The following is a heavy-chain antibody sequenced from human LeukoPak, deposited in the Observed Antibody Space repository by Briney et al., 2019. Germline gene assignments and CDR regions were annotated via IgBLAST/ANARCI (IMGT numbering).Heavy chain of an antibody. CDR1: GGTFSNYA. CDR2: IIPILATT. V-gene: IGHV1-69*13. D-gene: IGHD3-3*01. CDR3: ARGGFWSGYYSWFGP. Sequence: GASVKVSCMTTGGTFSNYAISWVRQAPGQGLEWMGGIIPILATTKYEKNFQGRVTMTADESTNTAYMELSSLRSEDTAVYYCARGGFWSGYYSWFGPWGQGTLVTVFS. J-gene: IGHJ5*02.